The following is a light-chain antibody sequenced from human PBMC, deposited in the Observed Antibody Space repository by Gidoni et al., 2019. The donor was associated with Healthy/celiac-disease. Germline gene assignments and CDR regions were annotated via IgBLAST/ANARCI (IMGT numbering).Light chain of an antibody. CDR2: SNN. CDR3: AAWDDSLNGAYV. J-gene: IGLJ1*01. CDR1: RSNIGSNT. V-gene: IGLV1-44*01. Sequence: QSVLTQPPSASGTPEQRVTISCSGSRSNIGSNTVNWYQQLPGTAPKLLIYSNNQRPSGVPDRFSGSKSGTSASLAISGLQSEDEADYYCAAWDDSLNGAYVFGTGTKVTVL.